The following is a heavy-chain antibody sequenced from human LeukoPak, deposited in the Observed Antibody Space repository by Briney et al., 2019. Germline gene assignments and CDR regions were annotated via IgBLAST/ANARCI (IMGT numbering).Heavy chain of an antibody. CDR1: GYTFTSYD. Sequence: ASVKVSCKASGYTFTSYDINWVRQATGQGLEWMGWMNPNSGNTGYAQKFQGRVTITRNTSISTAYKELSSLRSEDTAVYYCARGTLWFGELSYYYYYMDVWGKGTTVTVSS. CDR3: ARGTLWFGELSYYYYYMDV. J-gene: IGHJ6*03. D-gene: IGHD3-10*01. CDR2: MNPNSGNT. V-gene: IGHV1-8*03.